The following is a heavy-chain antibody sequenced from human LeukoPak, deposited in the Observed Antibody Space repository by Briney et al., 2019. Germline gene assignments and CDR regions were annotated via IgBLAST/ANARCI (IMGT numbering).Heavy chain of an antibody. J-gene: IGHJ4*02. D-gene: IGHD6-19*01. CDR3: TRGAGTGWRFDS. Sequence: PGGSLRLSCAASGFTFTSYGMTWVRQAPGKGLEWVSSISSGSSYIYYSDSVKSRFTISRDNAKNSLYLQMNSLKADDTAVYYCTRGAGTGWRFDSWGQGTLVTVSS. CDR1: GFTFTSYG. V-gene: IGHV3-21*01. CDR2: ISSGSSYI.